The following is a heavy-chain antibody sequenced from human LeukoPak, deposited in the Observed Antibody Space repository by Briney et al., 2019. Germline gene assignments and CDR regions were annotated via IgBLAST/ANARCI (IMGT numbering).Heavy chain of an antibody. D-gene: IGHD6-13*01. CDR2: INPNSGDT. CDR3: ARVALNRIAAAGTDY. Sequence: ASVKVSCKASGCIFTGYYIHWVRQDPGQGLEWMGWINPNSGDTNYAQRFQGRVTMTRDTSIGIAYMEVSRLRSDDTAVYYCARVALNRIAAAGTDYWGQGTLVTVSS. CDR1: GCIFTGYY. V-gene: IGHV1-2*02. J-gene: IGHJ4*02.